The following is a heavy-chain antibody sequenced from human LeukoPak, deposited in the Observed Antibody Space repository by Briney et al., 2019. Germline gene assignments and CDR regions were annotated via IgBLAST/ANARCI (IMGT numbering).Heavy chain of an antibody. CDR1: GFTFSSYE. V-gene: IGHV3-48*03. J-gene: IGHJ4*02. Sequence: PGGSLRLSCAASGFTFSSYEMNWVRQAPGKGLEWVSYISSSGITIYYADSVKGRFTISRDNAKNSLYLQMNSLRAEDTAAYYCARDPQTDVQDTAMAIYYFDYWGQGTLVTVSS. CDR2: ISSSGITI. CDR3: ARDPQTDVQDTAMAIYYFDY. D-gene: IGHD5-18*01.